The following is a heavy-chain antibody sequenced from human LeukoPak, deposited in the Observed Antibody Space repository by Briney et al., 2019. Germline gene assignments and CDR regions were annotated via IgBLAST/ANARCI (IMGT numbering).Heavy chain of an antibody. D-gene: IGHD6-19*01. J-gene: IGHJ3*02. CDR2: ISSSSSYI. V-gene: IGHV3-21*01. CDR1: GFTFSSYS. Sequence: GGSLRLSCAASGFTFSSYSTNWVRHAPGKGLEWVSSISSSSSYIYYADSVKGRFTISSDNAKNSLYLQMNSLRDEDTAVYYCARASGYTSGWYDDAFDIGGQGTMVTVYS. CDR3: ARASGYTSGWYDDAFDI.